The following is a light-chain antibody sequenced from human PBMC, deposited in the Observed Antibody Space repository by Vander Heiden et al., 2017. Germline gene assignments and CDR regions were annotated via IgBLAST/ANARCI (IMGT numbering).Light chain of an antibody. CDR2: AAS. Sequence: DIQMTQPPPSLSASVGDRVTITCRASQSISSYLNWYQQKPGKAPKLLIYAASSLQSGVPSSFSGSGSGTDFTLTISSLQPEDFATYYCQQSYSTPWTFGQGTKVEIK. V-gene: IGKV1-39*01. CDR1: QSISSY. J-gene: IGKJ1*01. CDR3: QQSYSTPWT.